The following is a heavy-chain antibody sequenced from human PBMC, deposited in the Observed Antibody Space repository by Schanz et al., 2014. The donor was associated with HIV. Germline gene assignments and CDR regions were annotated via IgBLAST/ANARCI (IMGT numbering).Heavy chain of an antibody. CDR1: GGTFTNYA. CDR3: AANNYYGSGSSYA. CDR2: IIPIFGTT. D-gene: IGHD3-10*01. Sequence: QVQLVQSGAEVKKPGSSVKVSCKASGGTFTNYAITWVRQAPGQGLEWMGGIIPIFGTTNYAQKFQGRVTITADKSTSTVYMELSSLRSEDTAMYYCAANNYYGSGSSYAWGQGTLVTVSS. V-gene: IGHV1-69*06. J-gene: IGHJ5*02.